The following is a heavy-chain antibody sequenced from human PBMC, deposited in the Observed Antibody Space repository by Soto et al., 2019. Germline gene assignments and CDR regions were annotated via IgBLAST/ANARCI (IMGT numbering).Heavy chain of an antibody. J-gene: IGHJ4*01. CDR3: ARAPYDILTGYYSGYYLDY. CDR1: GGTFSSYA. Sequence: SVKVSCKASGGTFSSYAISWVRQAPGQGLEWMGGIIPIFGTANYAQKFQGRVTITADESTSTAYRELSSLRSEDTAVYYCARAPYDILTGYYSGYYLDYWGHGTLVTVSS. V-gene: IGHV1-69*13. CDR2: IIPIFGTA. D-gene: IGHD3-9*01.